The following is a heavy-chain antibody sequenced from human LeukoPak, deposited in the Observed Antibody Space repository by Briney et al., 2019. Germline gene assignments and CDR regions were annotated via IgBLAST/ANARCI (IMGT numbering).Heavy chain of an antibody. CDR2: IKSKTDGGTT. J-gene: IGHJ4*02. CDR3: ARDPRGAVAGITFDY. Sequence: PGGSLRLSCAASGFTFSNAWMSWVRQAPGKGLEWVGRIKSKTDGGTTDYAAPVKGRFTISRDDSKNTLYLQMNSLRAEDTAVYYCARDPRGAVAGITFDYWGQGTLVTVSS. D-gene: IGHD6-19*01. V-gene: IGHV3-15*01. CDR1: GFTFSNAW.